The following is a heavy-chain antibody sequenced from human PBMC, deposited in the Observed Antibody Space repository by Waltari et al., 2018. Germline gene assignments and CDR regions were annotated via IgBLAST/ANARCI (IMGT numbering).Heavy chain of an antibody. J-gene: IGHJ3*02. D-gene: IGHD2-21*01. CDR1: GGTFSSYA. CDR2: IIPILGIA. Sequence: QVQLVQSGAEVKKPGSSVKVSCKASGGTFSSYAISWVRQAPGQGLEWMGGIIPILGIANYAKTCQGRVTITADKSTSTAYMELSSLRSEDTAVYYCARDAYCGGDCYYAFDIWGQGTMVTVSS. CDR3: ARDAYCGGDCYYAFDI. V-gene: IGHV1-69*10.